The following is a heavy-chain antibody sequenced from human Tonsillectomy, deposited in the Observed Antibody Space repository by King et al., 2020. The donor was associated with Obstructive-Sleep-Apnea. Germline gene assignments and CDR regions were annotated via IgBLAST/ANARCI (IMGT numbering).Heavy chain of an antibody. CDR3: ARSYYSDSSAYYYVGY. D-gene: IGHD3-22*01. Sequence: PLQESGPGLVKPSETLSLTCTVSGGSISSYYWSWIRQPPGKRLEWIGYIYYSGSTNYNPSLKSRVTISVDTSKNQFSLKLSSVTTADTAVYYCARSYYSDSSAYYYVGYWGQGTLVTVSS. CDR1: GGSISSYY. V-gene: IGHV4-59*01. J-gene: IGHJ4*02. CDR2: IYYSGST.